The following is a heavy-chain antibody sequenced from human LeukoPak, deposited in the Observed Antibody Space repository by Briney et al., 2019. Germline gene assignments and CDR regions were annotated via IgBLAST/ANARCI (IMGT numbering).Heavy chain of an antibody. J-gene: IGHJ4*02. CDR1: GYSFTSYW. CDR2: IYPGDSDT. D-gene: IGHD6-13*01. CDR3: ARCLPSSSRDFDY. Sequence: GESLKISCKGSGYSFTSYWIGWVRQMLGKGLEWMGIIYPGDSDTRYSPSFQGQVAISADKSISTAYLQWSSLKASDTAMYYCARCLPSSSRDFDYWGQGTLVTVSS. V-gene: IGHV5-51*01.